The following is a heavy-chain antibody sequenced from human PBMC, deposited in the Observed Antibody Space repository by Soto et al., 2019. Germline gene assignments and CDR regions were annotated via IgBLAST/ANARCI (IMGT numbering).Heavy chain of an antibody. V-gene: IGHV6-1*01. J-gene: IGHJ4*02. Sequence: PSQTLSLTCAISGDSVSSNSAAWNWIRQSPSRGLEWLGRTYYRSKWDNDYAVSVKSRITINRDTSKNQFSLQLNSVTPEDTAVYYCARERSPSPPGWYSYFYYWGQGTLVTVSS. CDR1: GDSVSSNSAA. CDR3: ARERSPSPPGWYSYFYY. CDR2: TYYRSKWDN. D-gene: IGHD1-26*01.